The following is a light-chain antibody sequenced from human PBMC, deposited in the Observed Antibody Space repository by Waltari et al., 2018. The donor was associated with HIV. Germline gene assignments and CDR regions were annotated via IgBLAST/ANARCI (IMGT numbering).Light chain of an antibody. V-gene: IGKV2-28*01. Sequence: DIVMTQSPLSLSVTPGQPASISCRPSQSLLHSNGNNYWDWYVQKPGQSHQRLFYLGSNGACGVPDRVSGSGSGTDFTLKISRVEAEDVWVSFCMQARQTLFTFGPGTKVDIK. CDR3: MQARQTLFT. J-gene: IGKJ3*01. CDR2: LGS. CDR1: QSLLHSNGNNY.